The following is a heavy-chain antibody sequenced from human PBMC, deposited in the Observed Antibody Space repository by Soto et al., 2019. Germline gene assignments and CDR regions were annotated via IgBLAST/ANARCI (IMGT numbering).Heavy chain of an antibody. D-gene: IGHD3-3*01. V-gene: IGHV3-23*01. CDR1: GFSFSSYA. Sequence: EVQLLESGGTLVQPGGSLRLSCVVSGFSFSSYAMGWVRQAPGKGLEGVSSISGSGGDTYYGDSVKGRFTISRDNSKNTLYLAAISLTAEDTAVYYCAQHPIFGVVTHCLAHWGQGTLVTVSS. J-gene: IGHJ5*02. CDR3: AQHPIFGVVTHCLAH. CDR2: ISGSGGDT.